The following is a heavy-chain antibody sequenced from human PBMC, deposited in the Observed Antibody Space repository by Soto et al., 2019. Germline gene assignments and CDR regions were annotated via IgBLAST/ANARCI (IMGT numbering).Heavy chain of an antibody. CDR2: IKSKTDGGTT. D-gene: IGHD3-16*01. V-gene: IGHV3-15*07. CDR3: TVGYGGYYYYYYGMDV. CDR1: GFTFSNAW. Sequence: EVQLVESGGGLVKPGGSLRLSCAASGFTFSNAWMNWVRQAPGKGLEWVGRIKSKTDGGTTDYAAPVKGRFTISRDDSKNTLYLQMNSLKTEDTAVYYCTVGYGGYYYYYYGMDVWGQGTTVTVSS. J-gene: IGHJ6*02.